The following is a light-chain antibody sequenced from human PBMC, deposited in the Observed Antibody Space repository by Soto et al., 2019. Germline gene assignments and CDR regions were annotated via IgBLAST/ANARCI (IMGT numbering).Light chain of an antibody. Sequence: DIQLAQSPPTLSASVGDRVTITCRASQSISSWLAWYQQKPGKAPKLLIYKASTLESGVPSRFSGSESGTEFTLTISSLQPDDFATYYCQQYNYYSSTFGQGTRLEIK. CDR2: KAS. CDR1: QSISSW. V-gene: IGKV1-5*03. J-gene: IGKJ5*01. CDR3: QQYNYYSST.